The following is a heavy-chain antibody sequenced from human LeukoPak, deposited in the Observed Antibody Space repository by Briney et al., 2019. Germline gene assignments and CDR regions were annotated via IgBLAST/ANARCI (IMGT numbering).Heavy chain of an antibody. CDR1: GFTFSSYW. Sequence: GGSLRLSCAASGFTFSSYWMHWVRQAPGKGLVWVSRINTGGSSTSYADSVKGRFTISRDNAKNTLYLQMNSLRAEDTAVYYCERDGDYVFWGGPFDYWGQEPLVTVSS. D-gene: IGHD3-3*01. CDR3: ERDGDYVFWGGPFDY. CDR2: INTGGSST. J-gene: IGHJ4*02. V-gene: IGHV3-74*01.